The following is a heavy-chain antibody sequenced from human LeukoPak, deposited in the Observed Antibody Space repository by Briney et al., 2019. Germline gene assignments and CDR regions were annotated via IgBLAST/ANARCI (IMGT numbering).Heavy chain of an antibody. V-gene: IGHV3-30*18. CDR1: GFTFSSYG. CDR2: ISYDGSNK. CDR3: AKDSDPYCNSTSCYRAFYYYYGMDV. J-gene: IGHJ6*02. Sequence: GGSLRLSCAASGFTFSSYGMHWVRQAPGKGLEWVAVISYDGSNKYYADSVKGRFTISSDNSKNTLYLQMNSLRAEDTAVYYCAKDSDPYCNSTSCYRAFYYYYGMDVWGQGTTVTVSS. D-gene: IGHD2-2*02.